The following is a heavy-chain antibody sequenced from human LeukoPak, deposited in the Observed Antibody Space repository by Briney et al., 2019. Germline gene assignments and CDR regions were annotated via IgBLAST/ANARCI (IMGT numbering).Heavy chain of an antibody. J-gene: IGHJ5*02. CDR1: GGSVSSSSYY. Sequence: PSETLSLTCTVSGGSVSSSSYYWDWVRQPPGKGLEWIGAIHYNGRTFYNLSLRSRVTISVDTSKNQFSLKLSSVTTADTAVYYCARDDNGDSNWFDPWGQGTLVTVSS. CDR3: ARDDNGDSNWFDP. V-gene: IGHV4-39*02. D-gene: IGHD4/OR15-4a*01. CDR2: IHYNGRT.